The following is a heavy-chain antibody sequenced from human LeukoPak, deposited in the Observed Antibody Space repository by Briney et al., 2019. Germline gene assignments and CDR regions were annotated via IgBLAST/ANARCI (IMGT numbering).Heavy chain of an antibody. CDR2: INPNTGDT. D-gene: IGHD6-19*01. CDR3: ASYPRYSSSPPFDY. CDR1: GYTFTGQD. J-gene: IGHJ4*02. V-gene: IGHV1-2*02. Sequence: ASVKVSRKASGYTFTGQDMHWVRQAPGQGLEWMGWINPNTGDTNYAQKFQGRVTMTRDTTISTAYMELSRLTSDDTAVYYCASYPRYSSSPPFDYWGPGTLVTVSS.